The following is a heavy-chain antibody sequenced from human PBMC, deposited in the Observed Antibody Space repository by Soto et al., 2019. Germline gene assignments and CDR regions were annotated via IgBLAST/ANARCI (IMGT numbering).Heavy chain of an antibody. Sequence: ASVKVSCKASGYSFTSYAIQWVRQAPGQRLEWMGWINAGNGNTKYSQKFQGRVTITRDTSASTAYMELSSLRSEDTAEYYCARVSIGARTEYFYYYGLDVWGQGTTVPVSS. CDR2: INAGNGNT. CDR3: ARVSIGARTEYFYYYGLDV. CDR1: GYSFTSYA. J-gene: IGHJ6*02. V-gene: IGHV1-3*01. D-gene: IGHD2-21*01.